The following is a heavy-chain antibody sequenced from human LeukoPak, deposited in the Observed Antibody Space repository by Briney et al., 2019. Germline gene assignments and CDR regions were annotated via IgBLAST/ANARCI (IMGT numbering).Heavy chain of an antibody. CDR1: GYTFTGYY. CDR3: ARATPGDYYDSSGYSLDY. Sequence: ASVKVSCKASGYTFTGYYMHWVRQAPGQGLEWMGWINPNSGGTNYVQKFQGRVTMTRDTSISTAYMELRSLRSDDTAVYYCARATPGDYYDSSGYSLDYWGQGTLVTVSS. CDR2: INPNSGGT. D-gene: IGHD3-22*01. J-gene: IGHJ4*02. V-gene: IGHV1-2*02.